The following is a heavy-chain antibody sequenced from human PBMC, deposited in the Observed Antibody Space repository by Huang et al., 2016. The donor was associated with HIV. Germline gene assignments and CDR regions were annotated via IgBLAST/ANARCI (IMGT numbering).Heavy chain of an antibody. CDR3: ARQKIATVTNPFDY. Sequence: QLQLQESGPGLVKPSETLSLTCTVSGGSISSGICYWGWIRQPPGKGREWVGSIYYSGSTYYNPSLKSRVTISVDTAKNQFSLKLSSVTAADTAVYYWARQKIATVTNPFDYWGQGTLVAVSS. CDR2: IYYSGST. V-gene: IGHV4-39*01. J-gene: IGHJ4*02. D-gene: IGHD4-17*01. CDR1: GGSISSGICY.